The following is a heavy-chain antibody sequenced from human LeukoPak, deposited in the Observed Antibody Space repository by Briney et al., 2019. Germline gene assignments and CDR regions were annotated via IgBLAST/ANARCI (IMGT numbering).Heavy chain of an antibody. V-gene: IGHV3-23*01. D-gene: IGHD3-22*01. CDR2: NSASGGDA. Sequence: GGSLRLSRAASGLTLSSHAMSWVRQAPGKGLEWVSTNSASGGDAYYADPVKGRFTISRDNSKNMVYLQMDSLRAEDTAVYYCALSGYGDRDHWGQGTLVTVSS. J-gene: IGHJ4*02. CDR1: GLTLSSHA. CDR3: ALSGYGDRDH.